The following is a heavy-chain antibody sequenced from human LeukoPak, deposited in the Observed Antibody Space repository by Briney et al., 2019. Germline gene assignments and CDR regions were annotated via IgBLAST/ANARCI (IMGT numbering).Heavy chain of an antibody. CDR3: ASNCGGDCYKSLDY. V-gene: IGHV4-31*11. CDR1: GGSISSGGYS. J-gene: IGHJ4*02. CDR2: IYYSGST. D-gene: IGHD2-21*02. Sequence: PSQTLSLTCAVSGGSISSGGYSWSWIRQHPGKGLEWIGYIYYSGSTYYNPSLKSRVTISVDTSKNQFSLKLSSVTAADTAVYYCASNCGGDCYKSLDYWGQGTLVTVSS.